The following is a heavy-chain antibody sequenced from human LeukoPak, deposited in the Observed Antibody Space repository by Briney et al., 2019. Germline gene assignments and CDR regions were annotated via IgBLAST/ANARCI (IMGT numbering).Heavy chain of an antibody. V-gene: IGHV3-66*01. Sequence: GGSLRLSCAASGFTVSSNYMNWVRQAPGKGLEWVSVIYSGGSTYYADSVKGRFTISRDNSKNSLYLQMNSLRAEDTAVYYCAREGCSSTSCDAFDIWGQGTMVTVSS. CDR1: GFTVSSNY. CDR2: IYSGGST. J-gene: IGHJ3*02. CDR3: AREGCSSTSCDAFDI. D-gene: IGHD2-2*01.